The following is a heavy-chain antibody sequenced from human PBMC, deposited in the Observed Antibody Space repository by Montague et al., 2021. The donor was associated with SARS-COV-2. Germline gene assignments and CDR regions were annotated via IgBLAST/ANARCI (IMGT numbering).Heavy chain of an antibody. V-gene: IGHV4-31*03. J-gene: IGHJ4*02. CDR2: IAYSGXA. Sequence: TLSLTCTVSGDSFTTSGYFWTWIRQHPGKGLEWIGHIAYSGXAXYXXXXKXRLTTSVDTSKNQFSLELTSVTAADTAVYYCARLTPVGSTFFFDFWGQGIMVTVSS. D-gene: IGHD2/OR15-2a*01. CDR3: ARLTPVGSTFFFDF. CDR1: GDSFTTSGYF.